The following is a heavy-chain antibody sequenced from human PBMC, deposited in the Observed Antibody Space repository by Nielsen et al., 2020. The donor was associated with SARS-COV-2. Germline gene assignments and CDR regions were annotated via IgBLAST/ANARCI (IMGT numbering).Heavy chain of an antibody. CDR2: INSDGSST. CDR1: GFTFSSYW. J-gene: IGHJ4*02. V-gene: IGHV3-74*01. Sequence: GALKISCAASGFTFSSYWMHWVRQAPGKGLVWVSRINSDGSSTSYADSVKGRFTISRDNAKNTLYLQMNSLRAEDTAVYYCARDREGRPFDYWGQGTLVTVSS. CDR3: ARDREGRPFDY.